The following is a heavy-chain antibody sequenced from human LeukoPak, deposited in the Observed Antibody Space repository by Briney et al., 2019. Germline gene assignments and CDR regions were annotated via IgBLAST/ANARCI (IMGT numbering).Heavy chain of an antibody. D-gene: IGHD3-22*01. Sequence: GGSLRLSCAASGFTFSSYGMHWVRQAPGKGLEWVANIKQDGSEKYYVDSVKGRFTISRDNAKNSLYLQMNSLRAEDTAVYYCARDGVYYDSSGYYSWGQGTLVTVSS. V-gene: IGHV3-7*01. CDR1: GFTFSSYG. J-gene: IGHJ4*02. CDR2: IKQDGSEK. CDR3: ARDGVYYDSSGYYS.